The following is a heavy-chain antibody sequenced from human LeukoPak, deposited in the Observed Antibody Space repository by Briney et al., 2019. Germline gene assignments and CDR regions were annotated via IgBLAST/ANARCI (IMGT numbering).Heavy chain of an antibody. Sequence: GGSLRLSCAASGFTFSNYWMTWVRQAPGKGLELVANIKQDGSEKYYVDSVKGRFTISRDNAKNSLYLQMNSLRAEDTAVYYCARVSDYYYYMDVWGKGTTVTVSS. CDR1: GFTFSNYW. J-gene: IGHJ6*03. CDR2: IKQDGSEK. V-gene: IGHV3-7*03. CDR3: ARVSDYYYYMDV.